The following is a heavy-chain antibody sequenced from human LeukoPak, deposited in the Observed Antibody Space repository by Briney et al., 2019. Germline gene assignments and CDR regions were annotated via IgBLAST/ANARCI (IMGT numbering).Heavy chain of an antibody. V-gene: IGHV4-59*01. CDR1: GGSFSSYY. D-gene: IGHD3-22*01. J-gene: IGHJ6*03. Sequence: SETLSLTCAVYGGSFSSYYWSWIRQPPGKGLGWIGNIYYSGSTNYNPSLKSRVTISVDTSKNQFSLKLSSVTAADTAVYYCTRGSIAYYYMDVWGKGTTVTISS. CDR2: IYYSGST. CDR3: TRGSIAYYYMDV.